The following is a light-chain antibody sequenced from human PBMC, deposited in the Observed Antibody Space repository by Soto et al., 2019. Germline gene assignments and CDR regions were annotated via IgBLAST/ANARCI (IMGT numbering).Light chain of an antibody. CDR2: PAS. Sequence: DIQMTQPPSSISASVGDRVTITCRASQPISSWLAWYQQVPGQAPYLLIYPASTLQSGVPSRFSGSGSGTDFTLTINSLQPEDFATYYCQHGYNFPRAFGQGTRVEI. CDR3: QHGYNFPRA. J-gene: IGKJ1*01. CDR1: QPISSW. V-gene: IGKV1-12*01.